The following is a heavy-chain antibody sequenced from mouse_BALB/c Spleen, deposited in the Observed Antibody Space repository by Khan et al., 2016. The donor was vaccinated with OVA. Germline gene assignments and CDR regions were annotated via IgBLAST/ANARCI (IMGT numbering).Heavy chain of an antibody. CDR3: ARSYLYGSSAWFVY. CDR1: GYTFTTYW. CDR2: IDPSDSYT. J-gene: IGHJ3*01. V-gene: IGHV1-69*02. Sequence: QVQLQQPGAELVKPGASVKLSCKSSGYTFTTYWMHWVNRRPGQSLEWIGEIDPSDSYTNYNQNFKGKATLTVDKSSSTAYLQLSSLTSEDSAVYYLARSYLYGSSAWFVYWGQGTLVTVSA. D-gene: IGHD1-1*01.